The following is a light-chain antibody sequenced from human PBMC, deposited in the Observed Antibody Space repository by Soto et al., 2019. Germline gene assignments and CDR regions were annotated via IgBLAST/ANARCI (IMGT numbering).Light chain of an antibody. V-gene: IGLV2-14*01. CDR3: SSFTSTTTWV. J-gene: IGLJ3*02. CDR2: EVT. Sequence: QSALTQPASVSGSPGQSITISCTGTSSDFSVGNYVSWYQQHPGKAPKLMIFEVTNRPSGVSNRFSGSQSGNTASLTISGLQAEDEADYYCSSFTSTTTWVFGGGTKLTVL. CDR1: SSDFSVGNY.